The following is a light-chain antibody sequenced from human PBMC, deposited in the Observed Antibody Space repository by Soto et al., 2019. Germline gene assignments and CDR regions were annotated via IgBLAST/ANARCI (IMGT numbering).Light chain of an antibody. CDR1: QGFGGSY. Sequence: DIVMTQSPGTLSLSPGERASLSCRASQGFGGSYFAWYQQTAGQPPMLLIDGASMGATGLPDRFSGSGAATNFTLTVSMLEPEDFAVYCCQQYGRSRTFGQGTKVDIK. J-gene: IGKJ1*01. CDR2: GAS. V-gene: IGKV3-20*01. CDR3: QQYGRSRT.